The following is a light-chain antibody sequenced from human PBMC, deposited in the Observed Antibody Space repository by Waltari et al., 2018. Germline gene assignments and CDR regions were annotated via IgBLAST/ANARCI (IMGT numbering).Light chain of an antibody. CDR3: QYYDNSVIT. Sequence: EIVLTQSPATLSLSPGERATLSCGASQSFSTSYFAWYQQKPGLAPRLLMYHASSRATGIPDRFSGSGAGTDFTLTISRLEPEDFAVYYCQYYDNSVITFGQGTRLEI. CDR1: QSFSTSY. CDR2: HAS. J-gene: IGKJ5*01. V-gene: IGKV3D-20*01.